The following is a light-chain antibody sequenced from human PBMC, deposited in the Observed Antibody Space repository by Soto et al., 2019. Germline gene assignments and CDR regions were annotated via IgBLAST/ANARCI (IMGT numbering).Light chain of an antibody. CDR2: GAS. Sequence: ETVLTQSPGTLYFSPVERDTLSCRASQSVGNSHVAWYQQRRGLPPRLLIYGASNRATGIPDRFSGSGSGADFTLTIRRLEPEDFAVYFGQQYGNSPPGTFGQGTRLEIK. J-gene: IGKJ5*01. CDR1: QSVGNSH. CDR3: QQYGNSPPGT. V-gene: IGKV3-20*01.